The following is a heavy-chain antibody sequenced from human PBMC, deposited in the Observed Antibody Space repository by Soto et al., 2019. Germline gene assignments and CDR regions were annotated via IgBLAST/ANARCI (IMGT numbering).Heavy chain of an antibody. V-gene: IGHV3-33*06. Sequence: GGSLRISCAASGFTFSSYGMHWVRQAPGKGLEWVAVIWCDGSNKYYADSVKGRFTISRDNSENTLYLQMNSLRAEDTAVYYCAKDRGYSGYDNCFDSWGQGTLVTVSS. CDR1: GFTFSSYG. CDR3: AKDRGYSGYDNCFDS. J-gene: IGHJ5*01. D-gene: IGHD5-12*01. CDR2: IWCDGSNK.